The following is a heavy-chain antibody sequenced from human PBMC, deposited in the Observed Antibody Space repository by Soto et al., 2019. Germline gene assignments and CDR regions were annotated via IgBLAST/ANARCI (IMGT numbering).Heavy chain of an antibody. CDR1: GGTFSNYA. CDR2: AIPVYGST. D-gene: IGHD1-26*01. Sequence: QVQLVQSGAEVKQPGTSVKVSCEVSGGTFSNYAITWVRQAPGQGLEWLGGAIPVYGSTNYAKKFQGSITNTAGESATTTFMELSSLSSDDTAGDYCARRGVANSRDAFDIWGQGTLVTVS. CDR3: ARRGVANSRDAFDI. V-gene: IGHV1-69*01. J-gene: IGHJ3*02.